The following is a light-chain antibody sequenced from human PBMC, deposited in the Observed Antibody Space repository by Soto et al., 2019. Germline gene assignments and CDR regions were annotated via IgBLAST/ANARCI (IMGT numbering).Light chain of an antibody. V-gene: IGKV3-20*01. CDR3: QQYGDLPWT. J-gene: IGKJ1*01. CDR2: GAS. Sequence: ALTQSPGTLSSSPGERATLSCRASQSVSSNYLAWYQQKPGQAPRLLIYGASSRATGIPDRFSGSGSGTDFTLTINRLEPEDFAVYYCQQYGDLPWTFGQGTKVDIK. CDR1: QSVSSNY.